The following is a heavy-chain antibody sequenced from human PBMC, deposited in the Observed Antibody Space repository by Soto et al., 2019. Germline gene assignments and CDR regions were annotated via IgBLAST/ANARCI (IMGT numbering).Heavy chain of an antibody. CDR2: IYYSGST. Sequence: PSETLSLTCTVSGGSISSGGYYWSWIRQHPGKGLEGIVYIYYSGSTYYNPSLKRRVTITVDTAKNQFSLKLSSVTAADTAVYYCARAPSSSYYDILTGHQDAFDIWGQGTMVTVSS. V-gene: IGHV4-31*03. D-gene: IGHD3-9*01. CDR1: GGSISSGGYY. CDR3: ARAPSSSYYDILTGHQDAFDI. J-gene: IGHJ3*02.